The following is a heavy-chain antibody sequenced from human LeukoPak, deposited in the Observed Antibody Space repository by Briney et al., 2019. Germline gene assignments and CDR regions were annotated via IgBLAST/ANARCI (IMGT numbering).Heavy chain of an antibody. J-gene: IGHJ5*02. D-gene: IGHD3-10*01. CDR1: GYTFNGYY. CDR3: ARDQTPYYYGSGSYRTRFDP. Sequence: ASVKVFCKASGYTFNGYYIHWVRQAPGQGLEWMGWINPNSGGTNYAQKFQGRVTMTRDTSISTAYMELSRLRSDDTAVFYCARDQTPYYYGSGSYRTRFDPWGQGTLVTVSS. CDR2: INPNSGGT. V-gene: IGHV1-2*02.